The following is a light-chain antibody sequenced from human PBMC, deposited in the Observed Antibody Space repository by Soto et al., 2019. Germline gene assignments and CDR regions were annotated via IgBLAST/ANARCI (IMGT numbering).Light chain of an antibody. Sequence: EIVMTQSPATLSVSPGERATLSCRASQSVSSNLAWYQQKPGQAPRLLIYGASTRATGIPARFSGSGSGTEFTLTISSLQSEDFAVYYCQQYNNWPPPPWTFGQGTKVDIK. CDR2: GAS. CDR3: QQYNNWPPPPWT. V-gene: IGKV3-15*01. J-gene: IGKJ1*01. CDR1: QSVSSN.